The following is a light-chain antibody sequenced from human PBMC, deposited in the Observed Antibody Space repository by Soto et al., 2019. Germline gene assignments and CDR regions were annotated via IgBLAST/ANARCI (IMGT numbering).Light chain of an antibody. CDR1: QSIGTY. CDR2: AAS. V-gene: IGKV1-39*01. CDR3: QQTYSTPST. Sequence: DIQMTQSPSSLSASVGDRVTITCRASQSIGTYLNWYLQKPGKAPQLLIHAASSLQTGVPSRFSGSGSGTEFTLTISSLQPEDFATYHCQQTYSTPSTFGQGTKVEIK. J-gene: IGKJ2*01.